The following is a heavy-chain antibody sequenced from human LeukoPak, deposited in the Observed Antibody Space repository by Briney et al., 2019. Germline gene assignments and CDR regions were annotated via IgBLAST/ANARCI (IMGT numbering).Heavy chain of an antibody. V-gene: IGHV3-23*01. CDR1: GFTFNNYA. CDR2: IGFGDDSA. Sequence: GGSLRLSCAASGFTFNNYAMSWVRQAPGKGLEWVSTIGFGDDSAYYADSVKGRFTISRDNSKNTLYLQMNYLRAEDTAVYYCAKDPTSVGGRHVWLLDSWGQGTLVTVSS. CDR3: AKDPTSVGGRHVWLLDS. D-gene: IGHD3-9*01. J-gene: IGHJ5*02.